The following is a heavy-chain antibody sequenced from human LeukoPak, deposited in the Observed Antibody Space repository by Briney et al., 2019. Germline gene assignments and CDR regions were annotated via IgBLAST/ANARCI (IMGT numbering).Heavy chain of an antibody. D-gene: IGHD3-16*01. V-gene: IGHV1-69*13. CDR3: ARTQLWLNYYYYYMDV. CDR2: SIVTLGTT. J-gene: IGHJ6*03. Sequence: ASVKVSCKASGGTFSRYGVSWVRQAPGQGLEWMGGSIVTLGTTNYAQKFQGRVTITADESTSTVYMELSSLRSDDTAVYYCARTQLWLNYYYYYMDVWGKGTTVTVSS. CDR1: GGTFSRYG.